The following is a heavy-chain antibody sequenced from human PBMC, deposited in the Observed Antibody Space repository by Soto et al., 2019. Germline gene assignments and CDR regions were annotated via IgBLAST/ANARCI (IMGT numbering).Heavy chain of an antibody. D-gene: IGHD3-22*01. V-gene: IGHV6-1*01. CDR1: GDSVSSNSAT. CDR3: ASKGEGTYDNDSSSXXXXXF. J-gene: IGHJ4*02. CDR2: TYYRSKWYN. Sequence: SQTLSLTCAISGDSVSSNSATWDWIRQSPSRGLEWLGRTYYRSKWYNNYAISVKSRITISPDTSKNQFSLQLDSVTPEDRAVYYCASKGEGTYDNDSSSXXXXXFWGQGTLVTVSS.